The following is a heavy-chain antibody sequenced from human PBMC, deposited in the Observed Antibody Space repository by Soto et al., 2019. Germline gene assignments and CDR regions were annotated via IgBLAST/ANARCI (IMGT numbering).Heavy chain of an antibody. J-gene: IGHJ4*02. CDR1: GFTFSTSW. V-gene: IGHV3-7*01. D-gene: IGHD1-1*01. Sequence: EVQLVESGGGLVQPGGSLRLSCAASGFTFSTSWMSWVRQAPGKGLEWVSNINPHGGDIYYVDSVRGRFTISRDNAMTALYLEMNSLRAEDTAVYYCGRDPENAAIDYWGQGTLVTVSS. CDR3: GRDPENAAIDY. CDR2: INPHGGDI.